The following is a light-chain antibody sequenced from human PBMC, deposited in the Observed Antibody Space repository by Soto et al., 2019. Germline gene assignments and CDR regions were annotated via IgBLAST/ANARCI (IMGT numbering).Light chain of an antibody. J-gene: IGKJ1*01. CDR1: QTISSSF. Sequence: EIVLTQSPGTLSLFPGERATLSCRASQTISSSFVAWYQQKPGQAPRLLIYGSSTRATGIPDRFSGSGSGTDFTLTITRLEPEDFAVYYCQQYGSSSWTFGQGTKVEIK. CDR3: QQYGSSSWT. V-gene: IGKV3-20*01. CDR2: GSS.